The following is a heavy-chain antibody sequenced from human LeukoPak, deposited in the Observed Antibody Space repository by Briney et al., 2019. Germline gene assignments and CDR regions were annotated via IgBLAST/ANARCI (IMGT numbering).Heavy chain of an antibody. Sequence: SETLSLTCTATGGTISGYYLSWIRQPPGKGLEWIGYIYTSGSTKYNPSLKSRVPIPVDTSKNQFSLKLPSVTAADAAVDYCERLSSSWAWYFDLWGRGTRVTVSS. D-gene: IGHD6-13*01. V-gene: IGHV4-4*09. CDR3: ERLSSSWAWYFDL. J-gene: IGHJ2*01. CDR2: IYTSGST. CDR1: GGTISGYY.